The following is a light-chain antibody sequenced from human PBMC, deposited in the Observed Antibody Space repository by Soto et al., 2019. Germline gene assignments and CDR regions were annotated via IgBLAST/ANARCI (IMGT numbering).Light chain of an antibody. CDR2: EVS. J-gene: IGLJ2*01. Sequence: QSALTQPPSASGSPGQSVTISCTGTSSDVGGYNFVSWYQQHPGKAPKLMIYEVSERPSGVPDRFSGSKSGNTASLTVSGLQAEYEADDYFSSYAGSNIVVFGGGTKVTVL. V-gene: IGLV2-8*01. CDR1: SSDVGGYNF. CDR3: SSYAGSNIVV.